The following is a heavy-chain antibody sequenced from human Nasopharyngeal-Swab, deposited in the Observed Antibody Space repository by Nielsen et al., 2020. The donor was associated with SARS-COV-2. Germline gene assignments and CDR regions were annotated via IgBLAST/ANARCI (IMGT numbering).Heavy chain of an antibody. CDR1: GYTFISYA. CDR3: ARSTYYYDSSGHSFDY. J-gene: IGHJ4*02. Sequence: ASVKVSCKASGYTFISYAMHWVRQAPGQRLEWMGWINAGNGNTKYSQKFQGRVTITRDTSASTAYMELSSLRSEDTAVYYCARSTYYYDSSGHSFDYWGQGTLVTVSS. D-gene: IGHD3-22*01. V-gene: IGHV1-3*01. CDR2: INAGNGNT.